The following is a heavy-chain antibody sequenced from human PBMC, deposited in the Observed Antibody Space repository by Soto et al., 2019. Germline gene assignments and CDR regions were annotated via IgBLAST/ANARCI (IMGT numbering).Heavy chain of an antibody. D-gene: IGHD6-19*01. CDR1: GGSISNSSYL. CDR3: SRIAVSGAITGLDY. Sequence: SETLSLTCTVSGGSISNSSYLWGWIRQPPGKGLQWIGSVSYSGSTYYNPSLKSRVTISADTSKTQSSLRLSSVTAADTAVYYCSRIAVSGAITGLDYWGQGALVTVSS. CDR2: VSYSGST. J-gene: IGHJ4*02. V-gene: IGHV4-39*01.